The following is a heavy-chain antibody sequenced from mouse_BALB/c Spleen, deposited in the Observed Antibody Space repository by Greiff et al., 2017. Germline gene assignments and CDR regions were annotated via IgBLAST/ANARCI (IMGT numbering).Heavy chain of an antibody. Sequence: VKLVESGPGLVAPSQSLSITCTVSGFSLTSYGVNWVRQPPGKGLEWLGMIWGDGSTDYNSALKSRLSISKDNSKSQVFLKMNSLQTDDTARYYCARDNGYYWFAYWGQGTLVTVSA. V-gene: IGHV2-6-7*01. D-gene: IGHD2-3*01. CDR3: ARDNGYYWFAY. CDR2: IWGDGST. CDR1: GFSLTSYG. J-gene: IGHJ3*01.